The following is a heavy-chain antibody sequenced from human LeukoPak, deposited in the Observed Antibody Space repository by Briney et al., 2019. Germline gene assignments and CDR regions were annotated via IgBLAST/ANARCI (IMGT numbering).Heavy chain of an antibody. CDR1: GFTFSSYS. V-gene: IGHV3-21*01. Sequence: GGSLRLSCAASGFTFSSYSMNWLRQPPGKGLDWVSSISSSSSYIYYADSVKGRFTISRDNAKNSLYLQMNSLRAEDTAVYYCARGYSSSCVDYWGQGTLVTVSS. D-gene: IGHD6-13*01. CDR2: ISSSSSYI. J-gene: IGHJ4*02. CDR3: ARGYSSSCVDY.